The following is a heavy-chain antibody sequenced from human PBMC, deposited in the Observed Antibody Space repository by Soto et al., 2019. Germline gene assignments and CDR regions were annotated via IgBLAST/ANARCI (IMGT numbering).Heavy chain of an antibody. J-gene: IGHJ3*02. CDR1: GGSLSGYY. CDR2: INHSGST. CDR3: ARGERSAFDI. V-gene: IGHV4-34*01. D-gene: IGHD1-1*01. Sequence: PSETLSLTCAVYGGSLSGYYWSWIRQPPGKGLEWIGEINHSGSTNYNPSLKSRVTISVDTSKNQFSLKLSSVTAADTAVYYCARGERSAFDIWGQGTMVTVSS.